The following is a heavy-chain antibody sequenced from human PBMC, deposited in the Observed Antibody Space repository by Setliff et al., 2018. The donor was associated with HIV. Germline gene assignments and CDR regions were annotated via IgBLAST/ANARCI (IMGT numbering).Heavy chain of an antibody. CDR2: IIPIFGTA. CDR3: ARPSLPPYCSSTSCYTSDAFDI. V-gene: IGHV1-69*06. J-gene: IGHJ3*02. D-gene: IGHD2-2*02. CDR1: GGTFSSYA. Sequence: GPSVKVSCKASGGTFSSYAISWVRQAPGQGLEWMGGIIPIFGTANYAQKFQGRVTITADKSTSTAYMELSSLRSEDTAVYYCARPSLPPYCSSTSCYTSDAFDIWGQGTMVTVSS.